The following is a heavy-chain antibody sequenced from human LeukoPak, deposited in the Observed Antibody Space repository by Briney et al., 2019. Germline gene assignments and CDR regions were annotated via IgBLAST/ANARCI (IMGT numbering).Heavy chain of an antibody. D-gene: IGHD3-10*01. CDR3: ARGLFFGHNYFDY. CDR2: IYYSGST. CDR1: GGSISSGGYY. J-gene: IGHJ4*02. V-gene: IGHV4-31*03. Sequence: PSETLSLTCTVSGGSISSGGYYWSWIRQHPGKGLEWIGYIYYSGSTYYNPSLKSRVTISVDTSKNQSSLKLSSVTAADTAVYYCARGLFFGHNYFDYWGQGTLVTVSS.